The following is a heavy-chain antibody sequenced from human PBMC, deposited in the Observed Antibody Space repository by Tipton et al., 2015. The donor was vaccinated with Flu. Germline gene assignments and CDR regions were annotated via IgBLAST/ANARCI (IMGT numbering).Heavy chain of an antibody. J-gene: IGHJ4*02. CDR1: GGSISSGGYY. D-gene: IGHD2-8*02. V-gene: IGHV4-61*08. Sequence: TLSLTCAVSGGSISSGGYYWSWIRQPPGKGLEWIGYIKYSGSTNYNPSLKSRVTISVDTSKNQFSLKLSSVTAADTAVYYCASSQYCTGGVCYSGFGYWGQGTLVTVSS. CDR3: ASSQYCTGGVCYSGFGY. CDR2: IKYSGST.